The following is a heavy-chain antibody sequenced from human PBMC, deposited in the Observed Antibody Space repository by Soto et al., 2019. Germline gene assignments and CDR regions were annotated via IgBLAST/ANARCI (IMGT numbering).Heavy chain of an antibody. CDR3: ARIYDFWSGHGVFDI. CDR2: IYYAGST. CDR1: GGSVNSNGYY. V-gene: IGHV4-31*03. D-gene: IGHD3-3*01. J-gene: IGHJ3*02. Sequence: QVQLQESGPGLVKPSQTLSLTCTVSGGSVNSNGYYWSWIRQHPVKGMEFIGHIYYAGSTNFNPSLESRTIISRDTSKNQFALELTSVTAAYTAVYYCARIYDFWSGHGVFDILFQGSMVTVSS.